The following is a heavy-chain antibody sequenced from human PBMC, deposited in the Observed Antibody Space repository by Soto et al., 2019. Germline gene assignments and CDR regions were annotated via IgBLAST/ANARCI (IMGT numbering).Heavy chain of an antibody. V-gene: IGHV4-59*01. CDR2: IYYSGST. CDR3: ARGRPWELYDY. CDR1: GGSISSYY. Sequence: QVQLQESGPGLVKPSETLSLTCTVSGGSISSYYWSWIRQPPGKGLEWIGYIYYSGSTNYNPSLKSRVSISVDTSKNQFSLKLSSMTAAGTAVYYCARGRPWELYDYWGQGTLVTVSS. D-gene: IGHD1-26*01. J-gene: IGHJ4*02.